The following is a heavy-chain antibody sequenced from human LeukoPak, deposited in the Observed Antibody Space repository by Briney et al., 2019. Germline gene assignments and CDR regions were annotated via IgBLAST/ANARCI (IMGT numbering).Heavy chain of an antibody. J-gene: IGHJ4*02. Sequence: ASVKVSCKASGYTFTSYGISWVRQAPGQGLEWMGWISAYNGNTNYAQTLQGRVTITTDTSTSTAYMELRSLRSDDTAVYYCARDWGSAVAGTGHFDYWGQGTLVTVSS. CDR3: ARDWGSAVAGTGHFDY. D-gene: IGHD6-19*01. CDR2: ISAYNGNT. V-gene: IGHV1-18*04. CDR1: GYTFTSYG.